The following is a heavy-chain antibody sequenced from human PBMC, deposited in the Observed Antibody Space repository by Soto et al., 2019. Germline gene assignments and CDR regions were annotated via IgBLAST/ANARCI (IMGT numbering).Heavy chain of an antibody. Sequence: QVQLVQSGAEVKKPGASVKVSCKASGYTFTSYDINWVRQATGQGLEWMGWMNPNSGNTGYAQKFQGRVTMTRNTSISTAYMELSSLRSEDTAVYYCARGSITIFGVVIRDYYGMDVWGQGTTVTVSS. CDR1: GYTFTSYD. CDR2: MNPNSGNT. CDR3: ARGSITIFGVVIRDYYGMDV. V-gene: IGHV1-8*01. J-gene: IGHJ6*02. D-gene: IGHD3-3*01.